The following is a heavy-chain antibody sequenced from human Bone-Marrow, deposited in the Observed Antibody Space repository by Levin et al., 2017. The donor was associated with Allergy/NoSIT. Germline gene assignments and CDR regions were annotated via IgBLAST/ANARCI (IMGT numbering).Heavy chain of an antibody. Sequence: SQTLSLTCAVSGVSLSTGSATWNWIRQSPSRGLEWLGRAYYKSEWNTDYAMSVKSRITIIPDTSKNQFSLHLDSVTPDDTAVYYCARERGEDITTWYESFDSWGQGTQVTVSS. V-gene: IGHV6-1*01. CDR2: AYYKSEWNT. D-gene: IGHD3-16*01. J-gene: IGHJ4*02. CDR3: ARERGEDITTWYESFDS. CDR1: GVSLSTGSAT.